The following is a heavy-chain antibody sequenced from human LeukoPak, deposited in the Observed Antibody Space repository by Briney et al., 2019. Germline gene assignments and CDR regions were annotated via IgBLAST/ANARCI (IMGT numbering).Heavy chain of an antibody. D-gene: IGHD1-26*01. CDR3: ARLVGATDSPSDY. V-gene: IGHV3-21*01. CDR2: ISSGSSYI. CDR1: GFTFGSYN. J-gene: IGHJ4*02. Sequence: GGSLRLSCAASGFTFGSYNMNWVRQSPGKGLEWVSCISSGSSYIYYADSVKGRFTISRDNAKNSLYLQMNSLRAEDTAVYYCARLVGATDSPSDYWGQGSLVTVSS.